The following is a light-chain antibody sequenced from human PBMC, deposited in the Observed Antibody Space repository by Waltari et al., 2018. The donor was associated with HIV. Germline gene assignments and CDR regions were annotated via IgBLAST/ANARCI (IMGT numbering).Light chain of an antibody. CDR2: DAS. J-gene: IGKJ5*01. V-gene: IGKV3-15*01. CDR3: QQYANWPFT. CDR1: QSVNNN. Sequence: EKVMTQSPATLSVSPGERATFTGRASQSVNNNLAWYQQKPGQAPRLLIYDASTRATNIPARFSGSGSGTDFTLTISSLQSEDFAVYFCQQYANWPFTFGQGTRLEIK.